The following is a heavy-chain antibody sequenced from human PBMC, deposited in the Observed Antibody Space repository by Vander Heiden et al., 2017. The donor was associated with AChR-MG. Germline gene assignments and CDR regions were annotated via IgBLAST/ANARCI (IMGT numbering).Heavy chain of an antibody. J-gene: IGHJ4*02. CDR3: ATHYYDSSGVNFDY. D-gene: IGHD3-22*01. V-gene: IGHV4-34*01. Sequence: QVQLQQWGAGPLKPSETLSLTCAVYGGSFSGYYWSWIRQPPGKGLEWIGEINHSGSTNYNPSLKSRVTISVDTSKNQFSLKLSSVTAADTAVYYCATHYYDSSGVNFDYWGQGTLVTVSS. CDR1: GGSFSGYY. CDR2: INHSGST.